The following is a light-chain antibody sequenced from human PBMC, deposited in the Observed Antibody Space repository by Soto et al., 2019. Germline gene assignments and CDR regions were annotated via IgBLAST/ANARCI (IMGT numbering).Light chain of an antibody. Sequence: LAQPSSVSGSPGQSITISCTGTSTYVGGYNYVSWYQHHPDKGPKLIIYETSNRPSGVSDRFSGSKSGNEAYLIISKLEADDESDYHCGSYTSTDTTFVFGTGTKVTVL. CDR2: ETS. CDR3: GSYTSTDTTFV. V-gene: IGLV2-14*01. J-gene: IGLJ1*01. CDR1: STYVGGYNY.